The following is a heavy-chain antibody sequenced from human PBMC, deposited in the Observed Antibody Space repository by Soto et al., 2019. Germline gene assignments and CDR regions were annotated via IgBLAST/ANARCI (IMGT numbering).Heavy chain of an antibody. CDR3: AILPLAFDP. J-gene: IGHJ5*02. V-gene: IGHV3-74*01. CDR1: GFTFNTYW. CDR2: INAVGSGA. Sequence: GGSLRLSCAASGFTFNTYWMHWVRQAPGEGLVWVSRINAVGSGATYADSVKGRFTVSRDNANNMLYLQMNSLRAEDTAVYYCAILPLAFDPWGQGTLVTVSS. D-gene: IGHD3-16*01.